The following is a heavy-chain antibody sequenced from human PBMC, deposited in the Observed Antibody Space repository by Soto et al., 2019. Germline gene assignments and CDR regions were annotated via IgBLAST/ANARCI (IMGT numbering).Heavy chain of an antibody. V-gene: IGHV3-74*01. J-gene: IGHJ4*02. CDR2: INADGTST. Sequence: GGSLRLSCAASGFTFSNSWIHWVRQVSGKGLEWVSRINADGTSTSYADSVKGRFTISRDNAKNTLYLHVNSLRAEDTAVYYCVKVLARGVGVPRFYFDPWGQGALVTVSS. D-gene: IGHD2-2*01. CDR1: GFTFSNSW. CDR3: VKVLARGVGVPRFYFDP.